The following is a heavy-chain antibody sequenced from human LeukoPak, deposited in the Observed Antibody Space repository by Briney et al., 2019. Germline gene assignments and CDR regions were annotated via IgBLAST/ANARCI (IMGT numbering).Heavy chain of an antibody. D-gene: IGHD4-17*01. CDR1: GFTVSSNY. Sequence: PGGSLRLSCPASGFTVSSNYMSWVRPAPGKGLEWVSVIYSGGSTYYADSVKGRFTISRDNSKNTLYLQMNSLRAEDTAVYYCARDYGDYAGFDYWGQGALVTVPS. V-gene: IGHV3-53*01. J-gene: IGHJ4*02. CDR3: ARDYGDYAGFDY. CDR2: IYSGGST.